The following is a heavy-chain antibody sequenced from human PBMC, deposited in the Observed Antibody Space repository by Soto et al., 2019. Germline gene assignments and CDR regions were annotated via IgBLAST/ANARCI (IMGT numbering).Heavy chain of an antibody. Sequence: QVQLVQSGAEVKKPGSSVKVSCKASGGTFSSYSINWVRQAPGQGLEWMGAIIPIFGTANYAQKFQGRVTITAGESTSAAYMELSSLRSEETAVYYCARDGGRHSGGIDYWGQGTLVTVSS. CDR1: GGTFSSYS. V-gene: IGHV1-69*01. CDR3: ARDGGRHSGGIDY. D-gene: IGHD1-26*01. J-gene: IGHJ4*02. CDR2: IIPIFGTA.